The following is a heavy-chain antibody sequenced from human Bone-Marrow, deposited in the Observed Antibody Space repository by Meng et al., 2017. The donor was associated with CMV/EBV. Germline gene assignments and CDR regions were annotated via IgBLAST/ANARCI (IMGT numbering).Heavy chain of an antibody. CDR3: ARELDPKNYCSSTSSYTQSFDY. J-gene: IGHJ4*02. CDR1: GFTFNKYS. V-gene: IGHV3-30-3*01. CDR2: ISFDGRNK. D-gene: IGHD2-2*02. Sequence: GGSLRLSCAASGFTFNKYSMFWVRQAPGKGLEWVAGISFDGRNKFYADSVRARFTISRDNSKNMLFLQMSSLRPEDTGVYYCARELDPKNYCSSTSSYTQSFDYWGQGTLVTVSS.